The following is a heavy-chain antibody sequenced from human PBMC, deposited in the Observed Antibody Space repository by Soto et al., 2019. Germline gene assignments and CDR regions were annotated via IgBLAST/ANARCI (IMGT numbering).Heavy chain of an antibody. D-gene: IGHD1-20*01. CDR2: IYYSGST. Sequence: ASETLSLTCTVSGGSISSYYWSWIRQPPGKGLEWIGYIYYSGSTDYNPSLKSRVTISVDTSKNQFSLKLSSVTAADTAVYYCARGGYNWNYFDYWGQGTLVTVSS. V-gene: IGHV4-59*01. J-gene: IGHJ4*02. CDR3: ARGGYNWNYFDY. CDR1: GGSISSYY.